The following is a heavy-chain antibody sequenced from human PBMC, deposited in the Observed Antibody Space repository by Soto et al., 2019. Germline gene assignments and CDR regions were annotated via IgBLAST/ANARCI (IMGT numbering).Heavy chain of an antibody. CDR3: AREGYDILTGYMALVDY. D-gene: IGHD3-9*01. CDR2: ISSSSSYI. CDR1: GFTFSPYY. V-gene: IGHV3-21*01. Sequence: PGGSLRLSCAASGFTFSPYYMSWVRQAPGKGLEWVSSISSSSSYIYYADSVKGRFTISRDNAKNSLYLQMNSLRAEDTAVYYCAREGYDILTGYMALVDYWGQGTLVTVSS. J-gene: IGHJ4*02.